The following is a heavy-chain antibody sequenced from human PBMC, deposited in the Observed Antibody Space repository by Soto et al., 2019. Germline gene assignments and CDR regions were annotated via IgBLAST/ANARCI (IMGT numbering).Heavy chain of an antibody. Sequence: GGSLRLSCAASGFTFSSYAMHWVRQAPGKGLEWVAVISYDGSNKYYADSVKGRLTISRDNSKNTLYLQMNSLRAEDTAVYYCARERATVTTFSYYGMDVWGQGTTVTVSS. V-gene: IGHV3-30-3*01. CDR1: GFTFSSYA. CDR3: ARERATVTTFSYYGMDV. J-gene: IGHJ6*02. D-gene: IGHD4-17*01. CDR2: ISYDGSNK.